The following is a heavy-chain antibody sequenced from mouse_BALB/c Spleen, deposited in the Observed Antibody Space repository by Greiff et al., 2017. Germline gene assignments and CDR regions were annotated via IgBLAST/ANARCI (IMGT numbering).Heavy chain of an antibody. CDR1: GFSLTSYG. D-gene: IGHD1-1*01. Sequence: VMLVESGPGLVAPSQSLSITCTVSGFSLTSYGVHWVRQPPGKGLEWLGVIWAGGSTNYNSALMSRLSISKDNSKSQVFLKMNSLQTDDTAMYYCAREKYYGSSYPFAYWGQGTLVTVSA. J-gene: IGHJ3*01. CDR3: AREKYYGSSYPFAY. V-gene: IGHV2-9*02. CDR2: IWAGGST.